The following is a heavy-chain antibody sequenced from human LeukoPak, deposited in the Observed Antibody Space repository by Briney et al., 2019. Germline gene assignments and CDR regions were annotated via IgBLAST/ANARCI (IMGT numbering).Heavy chain of an antibody. CDR3: ARSRFPKPSIVVVPAAHAEWFDP. CDR2: INPNSGGT. J-gene: IGHJ5*02. D-gene: IGHD2-2*01. Sequence: ASVKVSCKASGYTFTGYYMHWVRQAPGQGLEWMGWINPNSGGTNCAQKFQGRVTMTRDTSISTAYMELSRLRSDDTAVYYCARSRFPKPSIVVVPAAHAEWFDPWGQGTLVTVSS. V-gene: IGHV1-2*02. CDR1: GYTFTGYY.